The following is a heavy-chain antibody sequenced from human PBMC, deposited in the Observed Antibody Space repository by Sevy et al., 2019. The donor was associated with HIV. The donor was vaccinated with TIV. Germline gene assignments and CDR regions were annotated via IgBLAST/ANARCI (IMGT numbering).Heavy chain of an antibody. CDR2: ISYDGSRK. Sequence: GGSLRLSCAASGFTFSSYTMHWVRQAPGKGLEWVAFISYDGSRKYYAESVKGRFTISRDNSKNTLYLQMNNLRAEDTAVFYCARDFALSGSYSWLAYWGQGTLVTVSS. D-gene: IGHD1-26*01. CDR1: GFTFSSYT. CDR3: ARDFALSGSYSWLAY. J-gene: IGHJ4*02. V-gene: IGHV3-30*14.